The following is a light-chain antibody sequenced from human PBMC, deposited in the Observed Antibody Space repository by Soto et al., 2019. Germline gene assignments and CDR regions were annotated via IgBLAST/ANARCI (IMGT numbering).Light chain of an antibody. V-gene: IGKV3-15*01. Sequence: VMTQSTTTLSVSPGDRATLSCRASHSVGSNLAWYQQNPGQAPRLLIYGASTRATGVPARFSGSGSATQFTLTISSLQSEDFGFYYCQQYKQWPVAFGGGTKVDTK. CDR3: QQYKQWPVA. J-gene: IGKJ4*01. CDR2: GAS. CDR1: HSVGSN.